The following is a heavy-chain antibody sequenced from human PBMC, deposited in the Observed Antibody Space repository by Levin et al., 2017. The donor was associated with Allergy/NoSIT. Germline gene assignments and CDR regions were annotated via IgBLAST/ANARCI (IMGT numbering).Heavy chain of an antibody. V-gene: IGHV4-30-4*01. CDR2: IYYSGST. CDR3: ARGGPGNWFDP. Sequence: SCTVSGGSISSGDYYWSWIRQPPGKGLEWIGYIYYSGSTYYNPSLKSRVTISVDTSKNQFSLKLSSVTAADTAVYYCARGGPGNWFDPWGQGTLVTVSS. CDR1: GGSISSGDYY. D-gene: IGHD4-23*01. J-gene: IGHJ5*02.